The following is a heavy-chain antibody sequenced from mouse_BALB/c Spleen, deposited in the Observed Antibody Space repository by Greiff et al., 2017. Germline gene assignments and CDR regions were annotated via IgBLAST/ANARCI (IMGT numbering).Heavy chain of an antibody. CDR3: ARSGDGFPFAY. J-gene: IGHJ3*01. Sequence: EVQLVESGGGLVQPGGSRKLSCAASGFTFSSFGMHWVRQAPEKGLEWVAYISSGSSTIYYADTVKGRFTISRDNPKNTLFLQMTSLRSEDTAMYYCARSGDGFPFAYWGQGTLVTVSA. CDR1: GFTFSSFG. D-gene: IGHD2-3*01. CDR2: ISSGSSTI. V-gene: IGHV5-17*02.